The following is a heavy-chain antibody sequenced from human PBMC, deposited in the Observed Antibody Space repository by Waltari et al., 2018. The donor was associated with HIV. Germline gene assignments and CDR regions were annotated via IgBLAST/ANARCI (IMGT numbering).Heavy chain of an antibody. J-gene: IGHJ6*02. Sequence: EMQLVESGGGLVQPGRSLRLSCAASGFKFDHYAMYWVRQAPGKGLEGVSGISWNRDIIGYADSVKGRFTISRDNAKNSLYLQMNSRGAEDTALYYCAKDAASIHYYGMDVWGQGTTVTVS. D-gene: IGHD2-2*01. CDR2: ISWNRDII. V-gene: IGHV3-9*01. CDR1: GFKFDHYA. CDR3: AKDAASIHYYGMDV.